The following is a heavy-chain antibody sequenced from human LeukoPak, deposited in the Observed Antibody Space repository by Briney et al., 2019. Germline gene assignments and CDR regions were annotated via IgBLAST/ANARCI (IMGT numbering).Heavy chain of an antibody. D-gene: IGHD6-6*01. J-gene: IGHJ3*02. CDR1: GGSIIGYY. CDR2: IYYSGST. CDR3: AREYSSSSGRRAFDI. V-gene: IGHV4-59*08. Sequence: SETLSLTCTVSGGSIIGYYWSWIRQPPGKGLEWIGYIYYSGSTNYNPSLKSRLTISIDTSENQFSLKLSSVTATDTAVYYCAREYSSSSGRRAFDIWAKGQWSPSLQ.